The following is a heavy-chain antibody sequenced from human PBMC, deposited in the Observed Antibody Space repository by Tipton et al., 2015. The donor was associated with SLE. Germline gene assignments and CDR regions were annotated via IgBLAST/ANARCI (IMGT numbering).Heavy chain of an antibody. J-gene: IGHJ5*02. CDR1: GYTFTDYY. D-gene: IGHD4-17*01. V-gene: IGHV1-2*02. CDR2: INPNSGAT. Sequence: LVQSGAEVKKPGASVKVSCKASGYTFTDYYIHWVRQAPGQGLQWMGWINPNSGATDYAQEFQGRVTVTRDTSITSAYLELSSLTSDDTAVYYCARGRATTVTAWLPRYNWFDPWGQGTLVTVSS. CDR3: ARGRATTVTAWLPRYNWFDP.